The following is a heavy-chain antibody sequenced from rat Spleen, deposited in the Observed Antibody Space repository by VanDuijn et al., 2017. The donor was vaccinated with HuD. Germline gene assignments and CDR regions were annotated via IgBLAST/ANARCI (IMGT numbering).Heavy chain of an antibody. J-gene: IGHJ2*01. CDR1: GFYYSNYV. D-gene: IGHD1-12*03. CDR3: TRGGYFRY. CDR2: ITGGGDKI. Sequence: EVQLVESGGGLVQPGRSLRLSCAASGFYYSNYVMAWVRQAPTKGLEWVASITGGGDKIYYRDSVKGRFTISRDNAKNTLYLQMTSLRSEDTATYYCTRGGYFRYWGQGVMVTVSS. V-gene: IGHV5S13*01.